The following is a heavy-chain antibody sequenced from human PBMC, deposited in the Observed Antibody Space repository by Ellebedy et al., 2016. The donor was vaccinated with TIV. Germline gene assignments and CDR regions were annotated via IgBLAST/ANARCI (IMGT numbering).Heavy chain of an antibody. D-gene: IGHD1-26*01. V-gene: IGHV3-33*01. Sequence: GGSLRLSCAASGFTFMSYGMHWLRQAPGKGLEWVAVVWYDGNYKRVADSVRGRFTISRDNPMNTLYLDMNSLRLDDTAVYYCARAGEKWELNYWGQGALVTVSS. J-gene: IGHJ4*02. CDR2: VWYDGNYK. CDR1: GFTFMSYG. CDR3: ARAGEKWELNY.